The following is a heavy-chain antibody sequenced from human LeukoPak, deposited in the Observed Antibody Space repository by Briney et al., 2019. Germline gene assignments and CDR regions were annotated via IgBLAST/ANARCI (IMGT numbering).Heavy chain of an antibody. CDR1: GYSISSGYY. V-gene: IGHV4-38-2*02. CDR2: IYHSGST. J-gene: IGHJ6*03. D-gene: IGHD2-15*01. Sequence: SETLSLTCTVSGYSISSGYYWGWIRQPPGKGLEWIGSIYHSGSTYYNPSLKSRVTISVDTSKNQFSLKLKYVTAADTAVYYCARDRRYCSGGSCYMDYMDVWGKGTTVTISS. CDR3: ARDRRYCSGGSCYMDYMDV.